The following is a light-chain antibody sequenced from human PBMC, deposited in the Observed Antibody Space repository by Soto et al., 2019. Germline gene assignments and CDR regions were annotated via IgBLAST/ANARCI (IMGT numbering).Light chain of an antibody. CDR1: QSITNW. V-gene: IGKV1-5*01. CDR2: DAS. J-gene: IGKJ4*01. Sequence: DIQMTQSPSTLSASIGDRVTISCRASQSITNWLAWYQQKPGKAPKLLIYDASSLETGVPSRFSGSGSGTEFTLSISSLQPDDFATYYCQHYSGSALTLGGGTKVDIK. CDR3: QHYSGSALT.